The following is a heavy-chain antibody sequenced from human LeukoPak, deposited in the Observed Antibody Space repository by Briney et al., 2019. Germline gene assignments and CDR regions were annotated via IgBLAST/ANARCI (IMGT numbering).Heavy chain of an antibody. V-gene: IGHV3-74*01. CDR1: TFTFSTYW. Sequence: GRSLRLSCAASTFTFSTYWMNWVSQVPGKGLVCLSRISNDGRSTSYADSVKGRFTISRDNAKNTLYLQMNSLRAEDTAVYYCAREDSTTVTFYFDYWGLGTMVAVSS. D-gene: IGHD4-11*01. J-gene: IGHJ4*02. CDR2: ISNDGRST. CDR3: AREDSTTVTFYFDY.